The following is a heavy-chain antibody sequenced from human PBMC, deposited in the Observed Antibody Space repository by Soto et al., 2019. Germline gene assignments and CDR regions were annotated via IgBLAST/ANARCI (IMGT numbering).Heavy chain of an antibody. CDR3: TNTPYRSSPNYYYYYMDV. CDR1: GFTFSGSA. CDR2: IRSKANSYAT. V-gene: IGHV3-73*01. Sequence: EVQLVESGGGLVQPGGSLKLSCAASGFTFSGSAMHWVRQASGKGLEWVGRIRSKANSYATAYAASVKGRFTISRDDSKNTAYLQMNSLKTEDTAVYYCTNTPYRSSPNYYYYYMDVWGKGTTVTVSS. J-gene: IGHJ6*03. D-gene: IGHD6-6*01.